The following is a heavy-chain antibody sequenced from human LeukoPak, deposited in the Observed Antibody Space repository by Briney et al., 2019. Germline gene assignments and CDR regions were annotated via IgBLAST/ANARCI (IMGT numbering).Heavy chain of an antibody. CDR3: ARRLGIMRDPFDY. V-gene: IGHV4-59*08. CDR2: IYYSGST. Sequence: SETLSLTCTVSGGSISSYYWSWIRQPPGKGLEWIGYIYYSGSTNYNPSLKSRVTISVDTSKNQFSLTLSSVTAADTAVYYCARRLGIMRDPFDYWGQGTLVTVSS. J-gene: IGHJ4*02. CDR1: GGSISSYY. D-gene: IGHD7-27*01.